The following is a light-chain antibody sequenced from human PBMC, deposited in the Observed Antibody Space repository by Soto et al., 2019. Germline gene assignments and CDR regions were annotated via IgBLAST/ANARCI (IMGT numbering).Light chain of an antibody. J-gene: IGLJ3*02. CDR2: SDD. Sequence: QSVLTQAPSASGTPGQRITISCSGATSNIGTNPVGWFQQLPGTAPKLLIYSDDQRPSGVPDRISGSKSGTSASLAISGLQSEDEADYYCAAWDNSLSGWAFGGGTRLTV. V-gene: IGLV1-44*01. CDR1: TSNIGTNP. CDR3: AAWDNSLSGWA.